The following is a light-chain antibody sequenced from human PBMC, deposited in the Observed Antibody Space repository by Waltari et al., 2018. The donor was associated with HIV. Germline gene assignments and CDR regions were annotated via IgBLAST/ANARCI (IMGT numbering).Light chain of an antibody. CDR2: DVS. Sequence: QSALTQPASVSGSPGQSITISCTGTSSDVGGYKYVSWYQQHPGKAPKLMIYDVSNRPLGVSTRFSDSKSGNTASLTISGLRAEDEADYFCSSYTSSRTPYYVLGTGTEVTVL. J-gene: IGLJ1*01. CDR1: SSDVGGYKY. V-gene: IGLV2-14*01. CDR3: SSYTSSRTPYYV.